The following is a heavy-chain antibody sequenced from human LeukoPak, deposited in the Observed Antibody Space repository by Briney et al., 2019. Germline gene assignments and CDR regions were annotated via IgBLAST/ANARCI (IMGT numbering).Heavy chain of an antibody. CDR1: GFTFSSYG. D-gene: IGHD6-13*01. CDR3: ARIGYGSSWAVDY. CDR2: ISYDGSNK. Sequence: PGGSLRLSCVASGFTFSSYGMHWVRQAPGKGLEWVAVISYDGSNKYYADSVKGRFTISRDNSKNTLYLQMNSLRAEDTAVYYCARIGYGSSWAVDYWGQGTLVTVSS. J-gene: IGHJ4*02. V-gene: IGHV3-30*03.